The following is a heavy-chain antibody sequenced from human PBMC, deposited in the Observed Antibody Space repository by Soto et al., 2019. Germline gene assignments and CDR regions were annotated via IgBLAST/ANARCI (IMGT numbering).Heavy chain of an antibody. D-gene: IGHD6-6*01. Sequence: ETLSLTCTVSGGSISSSGYYWGWIRQPPGKGLEWIGTIFYSGSTYYNPSLESRVSISVDTSKNHFSLKLSSVTAADTAVYYCARQRSYSYSSECVYWGQGTRVTVSS. V-gene: IGHV4-39*01. CDR1: GGSISSSGYY. J-gene: IGHJ4*02. CDR3: ARQRSYSYSSECVY. CDR2: IFYSGST.